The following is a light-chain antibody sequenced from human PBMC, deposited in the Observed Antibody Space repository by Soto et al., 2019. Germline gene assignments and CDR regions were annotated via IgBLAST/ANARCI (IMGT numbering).Light chain of an antibody. CDR2: DAS. J-gene: IGKJ2*01. V-gene: IGKV1-5*01. Sequence: SPSTLSASVGDRVTITCRASQSIGGWLAWYQQRPGKAPRLLIYDASSVESGVPSRFSGSRSGTKFTLAISSLQPEDFATYYCQHYHSYPYTFGQGTKVDIK. CDR1: QSIGGW. CDR3: QHYHSYPYT.